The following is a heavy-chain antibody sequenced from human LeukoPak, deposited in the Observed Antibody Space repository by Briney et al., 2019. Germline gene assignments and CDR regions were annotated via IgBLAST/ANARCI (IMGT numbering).Heavy chain of an antibody. CDR3: VKGPGRTTSSLI. CDR2: INSGGGGT. J-gene: IGHJ3*02. Sequence: GGSVRLSCATSGVTFNSYAMSWVRQAPGKGLEWVSGINSGGGGTSYADSVKGRFIIFRDTSKDTLYLQMNSLRAGDTAVYYCVKGPGRTTSSLIWGQGTMVSVSS. D-gene: IGHD2-2*01. CDR1: GVTFNSYA. V-gene: IGHV3-23*01.